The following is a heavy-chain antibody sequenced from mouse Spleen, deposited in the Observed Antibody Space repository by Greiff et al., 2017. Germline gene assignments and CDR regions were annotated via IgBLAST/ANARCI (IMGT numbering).Heavy chain of an antibody. D-gene: IGHD2-3*01. CDR3: TLIYDGYYAWFAY. CDR1: GFNIKDYY. V-gene: IGHV14-1*01. Sequence: VQLQQSGAELVRPGASVKLSCTASGFNIKDYYMHWVKQRPEQGLEWIGRIDPEDGDTEYAPKFQGKATMTADTSSNTAYLQLSSLTSEDTAVYYCTLIYDGYYAWFAYWGQGTLVTVSA. J-gene: IGHJ3*01. CDR2: IDPEDGDT.